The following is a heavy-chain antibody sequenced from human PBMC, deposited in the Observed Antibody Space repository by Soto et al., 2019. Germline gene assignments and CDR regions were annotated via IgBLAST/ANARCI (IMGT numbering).Heavy chain of an antibody. CDR2: IYHSGST. CDR1: GGSISSGDNF. Sequence: SETLSLTCSVSGGSISSGDNFWSWIRQYPGKGLEWIGFIYHSGSTYYNPSLKSRVTIPVDTSKKQFSLNLSSVTAADTAVYYCARGFGSSSWDYWGQGTPVTVSS. J-gene: IGHJ4*02. CDR3: ARGFGSSSWDY. V-gene: IGHV4-31*02. D-gene: IGHD6-13*01.